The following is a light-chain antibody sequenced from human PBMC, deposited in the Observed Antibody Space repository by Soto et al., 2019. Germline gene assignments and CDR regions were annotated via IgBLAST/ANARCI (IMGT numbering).Light chain of an antibody. CDR1: SSDVGGYNF. J-gene: IGLJ1*01. CDR3: SSYAGSNIFV. Sequence: QSVLTQPPSASGSPGQSVTISCTGTSSDVGGYNFVAWYQQHPGKAPKLMISEVSNRPSGVPDRFSGSKSGNTASLTVSGLQAEDEADYYCSSYAGSNIFVFGTGTKLTVL. V-gene: IGLV2-8*01. CDR2: EVS.